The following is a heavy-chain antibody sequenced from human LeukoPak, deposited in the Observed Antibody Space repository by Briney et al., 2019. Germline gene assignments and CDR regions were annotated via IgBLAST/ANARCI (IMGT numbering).Heavy chain of an antibody. Sequence: ASVKVSCKASGYTFTSYDINWVRQATGQGLEWMGWMNPNSGGTNYAQKFQGRVTMTRGTSISTAYMELSRLRSDDTAVYYCARVVAMAGVPVYWGQGTLVTVSS. D-gene: IGHD2-15*01. CDR2: MNPNSGGT. CDR1: GYTFTSYD. V-gene: IGHV1-2*02. CDR3: ARVVAMAGVPVY. J-gene: IGHJ4*02.